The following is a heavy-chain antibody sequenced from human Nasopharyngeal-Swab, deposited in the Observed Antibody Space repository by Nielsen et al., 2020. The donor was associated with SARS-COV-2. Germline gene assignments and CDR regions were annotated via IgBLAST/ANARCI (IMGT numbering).Heavy chain of an antibody. D-gene: IGHD5-12*01. V-gene: IGHV3-23*01. J-gene: IGHJ6*02. CDR2: ISGGDDST. CDR1: GFTFSSYA. CDR3: AKDRDSGDDSGEYYHYYGMDV. Sequence: GESLKISCAASGFTFSSYAMNWVRQAPGRGLEWVSAISGGDDSTKYADSVKGRFTISRDNSKNTLDLQMNSLRAEDTAIYYCAKDRDSGDDSGEYYHYYGMDVWGQGTTVTVFS.